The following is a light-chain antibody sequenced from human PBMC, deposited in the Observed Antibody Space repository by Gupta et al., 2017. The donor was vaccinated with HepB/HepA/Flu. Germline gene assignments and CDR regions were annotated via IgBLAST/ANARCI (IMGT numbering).Light chain of an antibody. CDR2: DVS. CDR3: SSYTSSITVV. Sequence: QSALTQPASVSGSPGQSITISCTGTSSDVGGYNFVSWYQQQPGKAPKLMIYDVSNRPSGVSNRFSGSKSGNTASLTISGLQAEDEADYYCSSYTSSITVVFGGGTKLT. V-gene: IGLV2-14*01. CDR1: SSDVGGYNF. J-gene: IGLJ2*01.